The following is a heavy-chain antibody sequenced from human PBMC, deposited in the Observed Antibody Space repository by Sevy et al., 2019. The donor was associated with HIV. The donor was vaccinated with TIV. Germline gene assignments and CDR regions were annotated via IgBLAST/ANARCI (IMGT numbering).Heavy chain of an antibody. Sequence: ASVKVSCKASGYTFTSYGISWVRQAPGQGLEWMGWISAYNGNTNYAQKLQGRVTMTTDTSTSTAYMELRSLRSDDTAVYYCVRAPKYSSGWSPTNYYFDYWGQGTLVTVSS. J-gene: IGHJ4*02. CDR2: ISAYNGNT. V-gene: IGHV1-18*01. CDR1: GYTFTSYG. CDR3: VRAPKYSSGWSPTNYYFDY. D-gene: IGHD6-19*01.